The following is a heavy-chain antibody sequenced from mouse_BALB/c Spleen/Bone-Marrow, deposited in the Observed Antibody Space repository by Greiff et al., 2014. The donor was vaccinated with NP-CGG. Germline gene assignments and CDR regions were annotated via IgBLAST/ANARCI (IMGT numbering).Heavy chain of an antibody. V-gene: IGHV5-4*02. CDR2: ISDDGGNT. D-gene: IGHD4-1*01. CDR3: ARETGPRAMDY. J-gene: IGHJ4*01. CDR1: GFTFSDYY. Sequence: EVKLVESGGGLVKPGGSLKLSCAASGFTFSDYYMFWARQTPEKRLEWVATISDDGGNTYYRDSVKGRFTISRDNAKNKLNLQMSSLKSEDTATYHCARETGPRAMDYWGQGTSVTVSS.